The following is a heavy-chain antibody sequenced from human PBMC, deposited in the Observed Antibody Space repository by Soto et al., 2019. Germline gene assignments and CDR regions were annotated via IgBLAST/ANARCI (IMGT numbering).Heavy chain of an antibody. CDR2: FDPEDGET. D-gene: IGHD2-2*01. Sequence: ASVKVSCKVSGDTLTELSMHWVRQAPGKGLEWMGGFDPEDGETIYAQKFQGRVTMTEDTSTDTAYMELSSLRSEDTAVYYCATVGPKAGVVVPAAKGDYYYYGMDVWGQGTTVTVSS. V-gene: IGHV1-24*01. CDR3: ATVGPKAGVVVPAAKGDYYYYGMDV. J-gene: IGHJ6*02. CDR1: GDTLTELS.